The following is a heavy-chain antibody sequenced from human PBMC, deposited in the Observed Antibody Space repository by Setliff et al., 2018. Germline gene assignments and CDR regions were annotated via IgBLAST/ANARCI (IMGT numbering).Heavy chain of an antibody. CDR1: GFSFSSFS. CDR3: ARDGVPAAIFYYMDV. J-gene: IGHJ6*03. V-gene: IGHV3-21*01. D-gene: IGHD2-2*01. CDR2: ISNSKNYI. Sequence: GSLRLSCVATGFSFSSFSMNWVRQVPGKGLEWVASISNSKNYIYYADSVRGRFTVSRDNANNALFLQMSSLRVEDTAVYYCARDGVPAAIFYYMDVWGKGTTVTVSS.